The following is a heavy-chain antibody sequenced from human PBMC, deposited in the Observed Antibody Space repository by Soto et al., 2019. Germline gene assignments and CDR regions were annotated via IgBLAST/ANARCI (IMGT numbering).Heavy chain of an antibody. D-gene: IGHD3-10*01. CDR3: AKYRMYYYGSGSLWYLDY. Sequence: EVQLLQSGGDLVQPGGSLRLSCAASGFTFSAYAMSWVRQAPGKGLEWVSAISGSGDRTYDADSVKGRFTISRDSSDTTLYLQMNSLSAEDTAIYSCAKYRMYYYGSGSLWYLDYWGQGTMVSVSS. CDR2: ISGSGDRT. V-gene: IGHV3-23*01. J-gene: IGHJ4*02. CDR1: GFTFSAYA.